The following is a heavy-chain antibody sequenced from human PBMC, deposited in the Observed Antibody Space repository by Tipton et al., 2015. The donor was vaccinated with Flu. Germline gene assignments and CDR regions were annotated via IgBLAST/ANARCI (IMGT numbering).Heavy chain of an antibody. CDR2: IRYDGNIK. J-gene: IGHJ4*02. CDR3: ARETQWSNFDY. D-gene: IGHD6-19*01. Sequence: GSLRLSCAASGFTFSSYGIHWVRQAPGKGLEWVAFIRYDGNIKYYAASVKGRFTISRDNSKNTLYLQMSSLRAEDTAVYYCARETQWSNFDYWGQGALVTVSS. CDR1: GFTFSSYG. V-gene: IGHV3-30*02.